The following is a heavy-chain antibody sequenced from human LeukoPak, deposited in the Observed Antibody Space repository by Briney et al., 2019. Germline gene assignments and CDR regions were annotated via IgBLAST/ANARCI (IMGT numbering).Heavy chain of an antibody. CDR3: ARDLYDSSGYPHPPFDY. CDR2: IYTSGST. D-gene: IGHD3-22*01. J-gene: IGHJ4*02. CDR1: GGSISSYY. V-gene: IGHV4-4*07. Sequence: SETLSLTCTVSGGSISSYYSSWIRQPAGKGLEWIGRIYTSGSTNYNPSLKSRVTMSVDTSKNQFSLKLSSVTAADTAVYYCARDLYDSSGYPHPPFDYWGQGTLVTVSS.